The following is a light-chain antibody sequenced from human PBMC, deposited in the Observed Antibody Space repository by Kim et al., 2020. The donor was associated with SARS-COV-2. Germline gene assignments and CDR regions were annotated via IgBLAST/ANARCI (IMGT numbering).Light chain of an antibody. CDR3: QVWDSSSDHRVV. V-gene: IGLV3-21*04. Sequence: SYELTQPPSVSVAPGKTARLSCGGNSIGSKSVHWYQQKSGQAPVLVISYDSDRPSGIPERFSGSNSGNTATLTISRVEAGDEADYYCQVWDSSSDHRVVFGGGTQLTV. J-gene: IGLJ2*01. CDR1: SIGSKS. CDR2: YDS.